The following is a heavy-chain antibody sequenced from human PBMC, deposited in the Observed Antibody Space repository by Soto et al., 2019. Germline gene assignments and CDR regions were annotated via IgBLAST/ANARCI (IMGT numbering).Heavy chain of an antibody. D-gene: IGHD2-15*01. CDR2: ISGSGGST. V-gene: IGHV3-23*01. J-gene: IGHJ4*01. Sequence: GSLRLSCAASGFTFSSYAMSWVRQAPGKGLEWVSGISGSGGSTYHADSVKGRFTISRDNSKDTLFLQMNSLRAEDTAVYYCAKVIIPGGSDYWGQGTLVTVSS. CDR3: AKVIIPGGSDY. CDR1: GFTFSSYA.